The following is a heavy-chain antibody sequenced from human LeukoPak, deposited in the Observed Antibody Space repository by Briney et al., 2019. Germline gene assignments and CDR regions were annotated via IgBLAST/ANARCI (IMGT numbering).Heavy chain of an antibody. CDR2: IIPIFGTA. D-gene: IGHD2-2*01. V-gene: IGHV1-69*05. Sequence: SVKVSCKASGGTFSSYAISWVRQAPGQGLEWMGGIIPIFGTANYAQKFQGRVTITTDESTSTAYMELSSLRSEDMAVYYCARGGTTDIVVVPAAPFDYWGQGTLVTVSS. J-gene: IGHJ4*02. CDR1: GGTFSSYA. CDR3: ARGGTTDIVVVPAAPFDY.